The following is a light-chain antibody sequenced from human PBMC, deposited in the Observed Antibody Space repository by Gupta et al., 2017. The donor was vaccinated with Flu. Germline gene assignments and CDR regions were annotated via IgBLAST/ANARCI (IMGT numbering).Light chain of an antibody. CDR1: SSDIGASHY. J-gene: IGLJ1*01. CDR2: DRS. CDR3: YSNGVNDV. Sequence: GQSVAISCTGTSSDIGASHYVSWYQQHPSKVPNLMIYDRSTGPAGVPDGFSGSNSGNTASLTVAGLEAADEADYYCYSNGVNDVFGTGTKVTVL. V-gene: IGLV2-11*03.